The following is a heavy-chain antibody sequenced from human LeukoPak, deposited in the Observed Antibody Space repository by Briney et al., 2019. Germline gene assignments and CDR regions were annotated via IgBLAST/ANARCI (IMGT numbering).Heavy chain of an antibody. Sequence: PGGSLRLSCAASGFIFSNYWMSWVRQAPGKGLECVATIKLDGSEKYYVDSVKGRFTTSRDNTKNSLYLQMNSLSAEDTGVYYCARDVLVRPLRYYFDFWGQGALVTVSS. V-gene: IGHV3-7*01. D-gene: IGHD1-1*01. CDR2: IKLDGSEK. CDR1: GFIFSNYW. J-gene: IGHJ4*02. CDR3: ARDVLVRPLRYYFDF.